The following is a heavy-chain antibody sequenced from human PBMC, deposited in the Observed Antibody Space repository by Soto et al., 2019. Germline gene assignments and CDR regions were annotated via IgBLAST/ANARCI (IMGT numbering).Heavy chain of an antibody. CDR2: ISSSSSYI. CDR1: GFTFSSYS. J-gene: IGHJ4*02. D-gene: IGHD6-19*01. V-gene: IGHV3-21*01. Sequence: GGSLRLSCAASGFTFSSYSMNWVRQAPGKGLEWVSSISSSSSYIYYADSVKGRFTISRDNAKNSVYLQMNSLRAEDTAVYYCARDRQWLGPLDYWGQGTLVTVSS. CDR3: ARDRQWLGPLDY.